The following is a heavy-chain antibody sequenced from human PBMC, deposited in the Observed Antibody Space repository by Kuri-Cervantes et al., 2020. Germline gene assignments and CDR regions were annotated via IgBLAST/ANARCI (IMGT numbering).Heavy chain of an antibody. V-gene: IGHV3-7*04. D-gene: IGHD6-19*01. CDR1: GFTFSSYG. CDR2: IKQDGSER. Sequence: GGSLRLSCAASGFTFSSYGMHWVRQAPGKGLEWVANIKQDGSERYYGDSVKGRFTISRDNAENSLYLQMNSLRAEDTAVYYCARGHSSAWDYWGQGTLVTVSS. CDR3: ARGHSSAWDY. J-gene: IGHJ4*02.